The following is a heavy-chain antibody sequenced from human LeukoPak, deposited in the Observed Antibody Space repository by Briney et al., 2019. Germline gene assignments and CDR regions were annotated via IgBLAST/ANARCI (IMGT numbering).Heavy chain of an antibody. CDR3: ARLEMATIPFDY. V-gene: IGHV4-39*01. D-gene: IGHD5-24*01. CDR2: IYYSGST. CDR1: GGSISSSSYY. J-gene: IGHJ4*02. Sequence: PSETLSLTCTVSGGSISSSSYYWGWIRQPPGKGLEWIGSIYYSGSTYYNPSLKSRVTISVDTSKNQFSLKLSSVTAADTAVYYCARLEMATIPFDYWGQGTLVTVSS.